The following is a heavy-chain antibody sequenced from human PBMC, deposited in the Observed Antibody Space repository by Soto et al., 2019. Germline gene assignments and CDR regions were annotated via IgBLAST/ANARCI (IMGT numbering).Heavy chain of an antibody. CDR3: ASTITEVGPWFDP. CDR2: IYYSGST. V-gene: IGHV4-39*01. J-gene: IGHJ5*02. Sequence: SETLSLTCTVSGGSISGSSYYWGWIRQPPGKGLEWIGSIYYSGSTYYNPSLKSRVTISVDTSKNQFSLKLSSVTAADTAVYYCASTITEVGPWFDPWGQGTLVTVSS. CDR1: GGSISGSSYY. D-gene: IGHD1-26*01.